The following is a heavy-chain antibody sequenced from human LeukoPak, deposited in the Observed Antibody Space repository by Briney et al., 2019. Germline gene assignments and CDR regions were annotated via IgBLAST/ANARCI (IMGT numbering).Heavy chain of an antibody. Sequence: GGSLRLSCAASGSTFSSYWMSWVRQAPGKGLELVANIKQDGSEKYYVDSVKGRFTISRDNAKNSLYLQMNSLRAEDTAVYYCARNQRRLDYWGQGTLVTVSS. D-gene: IGHD1-14*01. CDR2: IKQDGSEK. CDR1: GSTFSSYW. V-gene: IGHV3-7*01. CDR3: ARNQRRLDY. J-gene: IGHJ4*02.